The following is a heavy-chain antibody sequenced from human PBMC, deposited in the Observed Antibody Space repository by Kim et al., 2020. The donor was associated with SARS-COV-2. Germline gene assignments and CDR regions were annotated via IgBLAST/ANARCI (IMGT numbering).Heavy chain of an antibody. V-gene: IGHV3-30*18. CDR1: GFTFSSYG. D-gene: IGHD3-10*01. J-gene: IGHJ6*02. CDR3: AKGGRGYYYGSGSYYTDGSYYYYGMDV. Sequence: GGSLRLSCAASGFTFSSYGMHWVRQAPGKGLEWVAVISYDGSNKYYADSVKGRFTISRDNSKNTLYLQMNSLRAEDTAVYYCAKGGRGYYYGSGSYYTDGSYYYYGMDVWGQRTTVTVSS. CDR2: ISYDGSNK.